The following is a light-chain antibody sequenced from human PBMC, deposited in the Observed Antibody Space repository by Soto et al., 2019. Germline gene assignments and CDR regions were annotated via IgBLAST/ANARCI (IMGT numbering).Light chain of an antibody. J-gene: IGLJ2*01. V-gene: IGLV2-8*01. CDR1: SSDVGGYNY. Sequence: QSALTQPPSASGSPGQSVTISCTGTSSDVGGYNYVSGYQQHPGTAPKLMIYEVVKRPSGVPDRFSGSKSGNTASLTVSGLHGEDESDYYCSTYGGSNNVVFGGGTKLTVL. CDR2: EVV. CDR3: STYGGSNNVV.